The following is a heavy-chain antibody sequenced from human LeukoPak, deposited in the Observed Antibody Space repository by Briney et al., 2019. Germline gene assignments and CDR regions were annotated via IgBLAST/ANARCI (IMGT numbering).Heavy chain of an antibody. D-gene: IGHD1-26*01. J-gene: IGHJ4*02. CDR3: ARDLGSGIGDDYFHY. V-gene: IGHV1-2*02. Sequence: ASVKVSCKASGYTFTGYYMHWVRQAPGQGLEWMGWINPNSGGTNYAQKFQGRVTMTRDTSISTAYMELSRLRSDDTAVYYCARDLGSGIGDDYFHYRGQPTTPTVPS. CDR2: INPNSGGT. CDR1: GYTFTGYY.